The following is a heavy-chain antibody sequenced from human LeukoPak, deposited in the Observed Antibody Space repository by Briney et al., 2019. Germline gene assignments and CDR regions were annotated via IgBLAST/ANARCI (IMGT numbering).Heavy chain of an antibody. D-gene: IGHD6-19*01. V-gene: IGHV4-4*07. CDR2: IYTSGST. CDR1: GGSISSYY. J-gene: IGHJ4*02. CDR3: ARALGIGHSSGWYVGGSYSDY. Sequence: ASETLSLTCTVSGGSISSYYWSWIRQPAGKGLEWIGRIYTSGSTNYNPSLKSRVTMSVDTSKNQFSLKLSSVTAADTAVYYCARALGIGHSSGWYVGGSYSDYWGQGTLVTVSS.